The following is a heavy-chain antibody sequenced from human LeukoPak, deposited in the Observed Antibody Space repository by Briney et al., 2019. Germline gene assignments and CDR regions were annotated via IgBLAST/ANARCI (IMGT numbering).Heavy chain of an antibody. J-gene: IGHJ5*02. CDR1: GGSISSSSYY. V-gene: IGHV4-39*01. D-gene: IGHD3-9*01. CDR2: IYYSGST. Sequence: PSETLSLTCTVSGGSISSSSYYWGWIRQPPGKGLEWIGSIYYSGSTYYNPSLKSRVTISVDTSKNQFSLKLSSVTAADTAVYYCARPTNDILTGYYWFDPWGQGTLVTVSS. CDR3: ARPTNDILTGYYWFDP.